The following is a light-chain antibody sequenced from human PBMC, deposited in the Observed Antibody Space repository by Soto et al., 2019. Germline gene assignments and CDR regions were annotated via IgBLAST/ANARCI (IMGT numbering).Light chain of an antibody. CDR3: QQYNPYSRT. CDR1: QNISRW. Sequence: DIQMTQSPSTLSAFVGDRVSITCRASQNISRWLAWYQQKPGKAPKLLIYDGSTLESGVPSRFSGSGSGTEFILTISSLQPDDFAMYYCQQYNPYSRTFGQGTKVDI. V-gene: IGKV1-5*01. J-gene: IGKJ1*01. CDR2: DGS.